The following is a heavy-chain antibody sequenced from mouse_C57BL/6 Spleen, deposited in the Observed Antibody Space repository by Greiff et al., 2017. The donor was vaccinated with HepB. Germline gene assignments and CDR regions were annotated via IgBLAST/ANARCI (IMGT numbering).Heavy chain of an antibody. CDR1: GYTFTGYW. V-gene: IGHV1-9*01. J-gene: IGHJ1*03. D-gene: IGHD1-1*01. Sequence: QVQLQQSGAELMKPGASVKLSCKATGYTFTGYWIEWVKQRPGHGLEWIGEILPGSGSTNYNEKFKGKATFTADTSSNTAYMQLSSLTTEDSAIYYGASPARYGSSSHWYFDVWGTGTTVTVSS. CDR2: ILPGSGST. CDR3: ASPARYGSSSHWYFDV.